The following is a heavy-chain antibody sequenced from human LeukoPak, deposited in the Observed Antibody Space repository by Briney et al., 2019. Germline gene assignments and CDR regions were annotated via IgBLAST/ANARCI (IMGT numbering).Heavy chain of an antibody. CDR1: GGSISSYD. V-gene: IGHV4-4*07. Sequence: SETLSLTCSVSGGSISSYDWSWIRQPAGKGLEWIGRIYTSGSTNYNPSLESRVTISVDKSKNQFSLKLSSVTAADTAVYYCARGSSSWYGFDYWGQGTLVTVSS. J-gene: IGHJ4*02. D-gene: IGHD6-13*01. CDR3: ARGSSSWYGFDY. CDR2: IYTSGST.